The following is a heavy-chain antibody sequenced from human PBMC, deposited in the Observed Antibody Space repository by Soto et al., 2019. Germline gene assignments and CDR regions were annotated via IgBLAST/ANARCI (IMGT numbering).Heavy chain of an antibody. V-gene: IGHV1-69*13. J-gene: IGHJ6*02. CDR3: ARSRFVVGVTEDYYGMDV. Sequence: ASVKVSCKSSGGTFSNSPISWVRQAPGQGLEWVGGVIPVFRTANYAQKFQGRVTITADESTNTAYMELSSLRSGDTAVYYCARSRFVVGVTEDYYGMDVWGQGTTVTVSS. D-gene: IGHD2-15*01. CDR1: GGTFSNSP. CDR2: VIPVFRTA.